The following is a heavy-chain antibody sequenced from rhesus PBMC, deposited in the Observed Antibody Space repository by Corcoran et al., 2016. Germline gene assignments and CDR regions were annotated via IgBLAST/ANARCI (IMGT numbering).Heavy chain of an antibody. V-gene: IGHV3S22*01. D-gene: IGHD2-27*01. J-gene: IGHJ4*01. Sequence: VQVVESGGCLAPPGGSLSLSCGSYGFGFRVYTVNWVRQAPGKGLEGVAVSRGKTHGGTPQYAASVKGRFSLSRDDSKSIASLQMNSRKTEDTAVYYCARLVVAFTALDYWGQGVLVTVSS. CDR1: GFGFRVYT. CDR3: ARLVVAFTALDY. CDR2: SRGKTHGGTP.